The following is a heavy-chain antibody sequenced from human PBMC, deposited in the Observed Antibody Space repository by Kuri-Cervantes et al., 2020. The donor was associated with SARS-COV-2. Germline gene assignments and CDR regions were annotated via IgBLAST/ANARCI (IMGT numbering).Heavy chain of an antibody. Sequence: GESLKISCAASGFTFSSYAMHWVRQAPGKGLEYVSAISSNGGSTYYANSVKGRFTISRDNSKNTLYLQMGSLRAEDMAVYYCTRSDLQTVSRDYWGQGTLVTVSS. CDR3: TRSDLQTVSRDY. D-gene: IGHD4-17*01. J-gene: IGHJ4*02. V-gene: IGHV3-64*01. CDR2: ISSNGGST. CDR1: GFTFSSYA.